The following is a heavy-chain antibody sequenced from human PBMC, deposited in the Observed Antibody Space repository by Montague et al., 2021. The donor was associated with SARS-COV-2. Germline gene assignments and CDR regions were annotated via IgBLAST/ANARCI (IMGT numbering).Heavy chain of an antibody. Sequence: SETLSLTCTVSGGSISSRSYNWGWIRQPPGKGLEWIGSIYYSGSTYYNPSLKSRVTISVDTSKNQFSLKLSSVTAADTAVYYCARLRGDYGGTYDTFDIWGQGTMVTVSS. V-gene: IGHV4-39*01. D-gene: IGHD4-23*01. J-gene: IGHJ3*02. CDR1: GGSISSRSYN. CDR3: ARLRGDYGGTYDTFDI. CDR2: IYYSGST.